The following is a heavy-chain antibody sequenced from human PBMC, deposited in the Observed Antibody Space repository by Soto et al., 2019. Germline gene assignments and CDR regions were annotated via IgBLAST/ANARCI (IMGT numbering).Heavy chain of an antibody. CDR1: GFTFSSYA. D-gene: IGHD3-22*01. CDR2: IYYSGST. V-gene: IGHV4-59*01. Sequence: PGGSLRLSCAASGFTFSSYAMSWVRQAPGKGLEWIGYIYYSGSTNYNPSLKRRVTMSVDTSKNQFSLNLSSITAADTAVYYCARVMIGSNWFDYWGQGTLVTVSS. CDR3: ARVMIGSNWFDY. J-gene: IGHJ5*01.